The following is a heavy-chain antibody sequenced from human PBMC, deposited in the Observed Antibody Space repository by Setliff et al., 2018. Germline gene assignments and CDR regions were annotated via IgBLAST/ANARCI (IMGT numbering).Heavy chain of an antibody. CDR2: IIPMFRSG. CDR3: ARGKMDVVAAGGKYCAMDV. J-gene: IGHJ6*02. D-gene: IGHD6-13*01. Sequence: SVKVSCKASGGTFSNYAISWVRQAPGQGLEWMGGIIPMFRSGNYAQRFQGRVTITADESTSTVYMELTSLRAEDTAVYYCARGKMDVVAAGGKYCAMDVWGQGTAVTVSS. CDR1: GGTFSNYA. V-gene: IGHV1-69*13.